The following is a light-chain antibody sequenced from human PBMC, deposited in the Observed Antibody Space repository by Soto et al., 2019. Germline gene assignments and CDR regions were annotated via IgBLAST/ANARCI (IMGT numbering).Light chain of an antibody. Sequence: DIQMTQSPSSVSASVGDRVTITCRASQDIRSWLAWYQQKPGKAPKFLIYAASSVQSGVPSRFSGSGSGTDFTPTISSRQPDDFAPYECQQAYSFPITFGQGTRLEIK. CDR3: QQAYSFPIT. CDR2: AAS. V-gene: IGKV1-12*01. J-gene: IGKJ5*01. CDR1: QDIRSW.